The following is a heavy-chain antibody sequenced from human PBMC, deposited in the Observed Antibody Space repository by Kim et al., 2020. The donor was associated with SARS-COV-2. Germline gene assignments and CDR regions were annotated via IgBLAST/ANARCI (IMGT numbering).Heavy chain of an antibody. J-gene: IGHJ5*02. CDR1: GGSISSYY. CDR3: ARGTRRDIVLMVYDRNNGFDP. V-gene: IGHV4-59*13. D-gene: IGHD2-8*01. Sequence: SETLSLTCTVSGGSISSYYWSWIRQPPGKGLEWIGYIYYSGSTNYNPSLKSRVTISVDTSKNQFSLKLSSVTAADTAVYYCARGTRRDIVLMVYDRNNGFDPWGQGTLVTVSS. CDR2: IYYSGST.